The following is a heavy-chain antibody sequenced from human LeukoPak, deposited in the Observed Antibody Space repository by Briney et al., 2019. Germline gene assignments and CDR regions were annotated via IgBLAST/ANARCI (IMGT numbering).Heavy chain of an antibody. J-gene: IGHJ4*02. D-gene: IGHD4-11*01. Sequence: GEPLKISWNGSGYSFTSYWIGWVRQMPGKGLEGMGIIYPGASDTRYSPSFQGQVTISADKSISTAYLQWSSLKASDTAMYYCARSTSNYPYYFDYWGQGTLVTVSS. CDR2: IYPGASDT. CDR1: GYSFTSYW. CDR3: ARSTSNYPYYFDY. V-gene: IGHV5-51*01.